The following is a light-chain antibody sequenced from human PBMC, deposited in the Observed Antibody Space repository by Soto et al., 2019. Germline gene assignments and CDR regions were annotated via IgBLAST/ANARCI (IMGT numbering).Light chain of an antibody. CDR3: SSYAGSNWWV. J-gene: IGLJ1*01. CDR1: SSDVGGYNY. V-gene: IGLV2-8*01. CDR2: EVS. Sequence: QSVLTQPPSASGSPGQSVTISCTGTSSDVGGYNYVSWYQQHPGKAPKLMIYEVSKRPSGVPDRFSGSKSGNTASLTVSGLQAEVEADYYCSSYAGSNWWVFGTGTKVTVL.